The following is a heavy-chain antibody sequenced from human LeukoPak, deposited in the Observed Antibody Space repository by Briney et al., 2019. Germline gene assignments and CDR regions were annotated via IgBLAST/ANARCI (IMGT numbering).Heavy chain of an antibody. CDR1: GFTFSSYW. J-gene: IGHJ4*02. D-gene: IGHD4-17*01. CDR3: ARRLRRNYFDY. CDR2: ISSSGSTI. Sequence: PGGSLRLSCAASGFTFSSYWMSWVRQAPGKGLEWVSYISSSGSTIYYADSVKGRFTISRDNAKNSLYLQMNSLRAEDTAVYYCARRLRRNYFDYWGQGTLVTVSS. V-gene: IGHV3-48*04.